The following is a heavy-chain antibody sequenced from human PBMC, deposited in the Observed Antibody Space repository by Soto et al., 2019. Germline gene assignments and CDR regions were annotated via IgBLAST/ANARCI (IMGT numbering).Heavy chain of an antibody. J-gene: IGHJ4*02. CDR1: GFTSSSYW. CDR3: ASAPNWNYGY. CDR2: INQDGSEK. Sequence: EVQLVESGGCLVQPGGSLRLSCAASGFTSSSYWMSWVRQVPGRGLEWVANINQDGSEKYYVDSVRGRFTISRDNAKNSLYLQMNSLRAEDTAVYYCASAPNWNYGYWGQGTLVTVSS. V-gene: IGHV3-7*01. D-gene: IGHD1-7*01.